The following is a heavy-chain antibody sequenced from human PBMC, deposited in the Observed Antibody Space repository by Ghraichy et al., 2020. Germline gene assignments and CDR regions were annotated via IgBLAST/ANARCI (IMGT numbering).Heavy chain of an antibody. CDR2: IYSGGST. CDR1: GFTVSSNY. Sequence: GGSLRLSCAASGFTVSSNYMSWVRQAPGKGLEWVSVIYSGGSTYYADSVKGRFTISRHNSKNTLYLQMNSLRAEDTAVYYCARGGYYDSSGYYYAFDYWGQGNLVTVSS. D-gene: IGHD3-22*01. V-gene: IGHV3-53*04. J-gene: IGHJ4*02. CDR3: ARGGYYDSSGYYYAFDY.